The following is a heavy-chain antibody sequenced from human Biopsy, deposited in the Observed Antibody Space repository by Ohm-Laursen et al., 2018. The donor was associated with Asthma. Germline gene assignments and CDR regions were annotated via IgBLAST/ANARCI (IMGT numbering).Heavy chain of an antibody. D-gene: IGHD3-10*01. CDR2: ISVYNGNT. CDR1: GYTFNSAG. V-gene: IGHV1-18*01. Sequence: GASVKVSCKASGYTFNSAGITWVRQPPGQGLEWMGWISVYNGNTKVAQKLQDRVTMITGTSTSTAYMELRSLRSDDTAVYFCARAVDYSHYYGIDVWGQGTTVTVS. CDR3: ARAVDYSHYYGIDV. J-gene: IGHJ6*02.